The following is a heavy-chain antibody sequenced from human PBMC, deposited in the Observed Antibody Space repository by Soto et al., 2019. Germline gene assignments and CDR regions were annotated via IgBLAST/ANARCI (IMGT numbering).Heavy chain of an antibody. J-gene: IGHJ6*02. Sequence: SETLSLTCTVSGGSISSGDYYWSWIRQPPGKGLEWIGYIYYSGSTYYNPSLKSRVTISVDTSKNQFSLKLSSVTAADTAVYYCARNSFYCSGGSCYPLGGMDVWGQGTTVTVSS. CDR3: ARNSFYCSGGSCYPLGGMDV. CDR2: IYYSGST. CDR1: GGSISSGDYY. D-gene: IGHD2-15*01. V-gene: IGHV4-30-4*01.